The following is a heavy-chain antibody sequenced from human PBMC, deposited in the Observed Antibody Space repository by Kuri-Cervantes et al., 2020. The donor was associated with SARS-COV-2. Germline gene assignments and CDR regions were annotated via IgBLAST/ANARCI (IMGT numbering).Heavy chain of an antibody. CDR2: IIPIFGTA. CDR1: GGTFSSYA. J-gene: IGHJ5*02. V-gene: IGHV1-69*13. Sequence: SVKVSCKASGGTFSSYAINWVRQAPGQGLEWMGGIIPIFGTASYAQKFQGRVTITADESTTTAYMELSSLRSEDTAVYYCARDTKTGLCSSTNCYVFWFDPWGQGTLVTVSS. D-gene: IGHD2-2*01. CDR3: ARDTKTGLCSSTNCYVFWFDP.